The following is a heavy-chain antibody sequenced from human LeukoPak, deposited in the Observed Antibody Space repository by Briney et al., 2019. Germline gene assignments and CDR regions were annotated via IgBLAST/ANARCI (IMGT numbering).Heavy chain of an antibody. CDR1: GFTFSSYT. J-gene: IGHJ6*03. V-gene: IGHV3-21*04. D-gene: IGHD2-15*01. CDR3: ARVLRYCSGGNCYSGGLGYMDV. CDR2: ISSSRSSI. Sequence: PGGSLRLSCAASGFTFSSYTMNWVRQAPGKGLEWVSSISSSRSSIYYADSMKGRFTISRDNAKNSLYLQMNSLRAEDTAVYYCARVLRYCSGGNCYSGGLGYMDVWGKGTTVTISS.